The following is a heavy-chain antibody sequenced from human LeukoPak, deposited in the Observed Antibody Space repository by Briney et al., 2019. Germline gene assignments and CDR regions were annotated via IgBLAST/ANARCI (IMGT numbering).Heavy chain of an antibody. CDR3: AREGVRGSYEVY. J-gene: IGHJ4*02. CDR1: GFTFSRYW. Sequence: GGSLGLSCAASGFTFSRYWMSWVRQAPGKGLEWVANTNQDGSEKHYVDSVKGRITISRDNAKNSLYLQMSSLKAEDTAVYYCAREGVRGSYEVYWGQGTLVTVSS. D-gene: IGHD5-18*01. CDR2: TNQDGSEK. V-gene: IGHV3-7*03.